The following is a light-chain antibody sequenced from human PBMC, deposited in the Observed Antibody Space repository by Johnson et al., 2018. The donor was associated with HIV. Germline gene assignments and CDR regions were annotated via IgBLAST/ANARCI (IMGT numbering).Light chain of an antibody. CDR1: SSNIGNNY. Sequence: QPVLTQPPSVSAAPGQKVTISCSGSSSNIGNNYVSWYQQLPGTAPKLLIYDNNKRPSGIPDRFSGSKSGPSATLGITGLPTGDEADYYCGTWDSSLSANVFGTGTKVTVL. V-gene: IGLV1-51*01. CDR2: DNN. J-gene: IGLJ1*01. CDR3: GTWDSSLSANV.